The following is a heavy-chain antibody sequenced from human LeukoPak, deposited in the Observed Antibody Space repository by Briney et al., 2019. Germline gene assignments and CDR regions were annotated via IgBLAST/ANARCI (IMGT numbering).Heavy chain of an antibody. J-gene: IGHJ4*02. CDR1: GYTFTSYY. CDR3: ARDPAPLYYFDY. Sequence: ASVKVSCKASGYTFTSYYMHWVRQAPGQGLEWMGIINPSGGSTSYAQKFQGRVTMTRDTSTSTVYMELSSPRSEDTAVYYCARDPAPLYYFDYWGQGTLVTVSS. CDR2: INPSGGST. D-gene: IGHD2-2*01. V-gene: IGHV1-46*01.